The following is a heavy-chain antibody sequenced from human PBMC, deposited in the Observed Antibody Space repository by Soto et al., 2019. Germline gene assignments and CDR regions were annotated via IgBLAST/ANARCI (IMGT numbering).Heavy chain of an antibody. CDR2: IYYSGST. CDR1: GGSIGSYY. D-gene: IGHD3-3*01. J-gene: IGHJ6*03. Sequence: SETLSLTCTVSGGSIGSYYWSWIRQPPGKGLEWIGYIYYSGSTNYNPSLKSRVTISVDTSKNQFSLKLSSVTAADTAVYYCASGLYGDFWSSYYYFTDVWGKGTTVTVSS. V-gene: IGHV4-59*01. CDR3: ASGLYGDFWSSYYYFTDV.